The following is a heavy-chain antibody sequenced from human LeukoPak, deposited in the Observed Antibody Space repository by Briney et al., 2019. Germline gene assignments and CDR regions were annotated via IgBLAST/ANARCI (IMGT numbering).Heavy chain of an antibody. Sequence: GGSLRLSCAASGFTFSSYWMSWVRQAPGKGLEWVANIKQDGSEKYYVDSVKGRFTISRDNAKNSLYLQMNSLRAEDTAVYYCARDPPVGATDAFDIWGQGTMVTVSS. CDR2: IKQDGSEK. CDR3: ARDPPVGATDAFDI. J-gene: IGHJ3*02. D-gene: IGHD1-26*01. CDR1: GFTFSSYW. V-gene: IGHV3-7*01.